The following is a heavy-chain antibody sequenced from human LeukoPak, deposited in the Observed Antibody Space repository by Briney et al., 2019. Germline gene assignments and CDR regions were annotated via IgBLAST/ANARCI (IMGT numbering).Heavy chain of an antibody. J-gene: IGHJ6*03. CDR3: ARVIWSSPIYYYYYMDV. CDR2: ISSSTYYI. CDR1: GFTFTSYS. V-gene: IGHV3-21*04. Sequence: GGSLRLSCAASGFTFTSYSMNWVRQAPGKGLEWVSSISSSTYYIYYGDSVKGRFTVSRDNAKKSVFLQMNSLRAEDTAVYYCARVIWSSPIYYYYYMDVWGKGTTVTISS. D-gene: IGHD3-16*01.